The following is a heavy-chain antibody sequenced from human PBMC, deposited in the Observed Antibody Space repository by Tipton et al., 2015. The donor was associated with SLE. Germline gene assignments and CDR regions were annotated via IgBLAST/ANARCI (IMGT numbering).Heavy chain of an antibody. CDR3: ARERSSTSLYYMDV. CDR2: INHSGST. CDR1: GYSISSGYY. V-gene: IGHV4-38-2*02. D-gene: IGHD2-2*01. J-gene: IGHJ6*03. Sequence: TLSLTCTVSGYSISSGYYWSWIRQPPGKGLEWIGEINHSGSTNYNPSLKSRVTISVDTSKNQFSLKLSSVTAADTAVYYCARERSSTSLYYMDVWGKGTTVTVSS.